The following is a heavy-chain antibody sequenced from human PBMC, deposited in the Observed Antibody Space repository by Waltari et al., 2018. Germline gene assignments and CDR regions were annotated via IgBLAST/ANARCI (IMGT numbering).Heavy chain of an antibody. CDR2: IGTAGDT. J-gene: IGHJ2*01. V-gene: IGHV3-13*01. CDR1: GFTCSRYD. CDR3: ARSKDRSYWYFDL. Sequence: EVQLVESGGGLVQPGGSLRLSCAASGFTCSRYDMPLLRQATGKGLEWVSAIGTAGDTYYPGSVKGRFTISRENAKNSLYLQMNSLRAGDTAVYYCARSKDRSYWYFDLWGRGTLVTVSS.